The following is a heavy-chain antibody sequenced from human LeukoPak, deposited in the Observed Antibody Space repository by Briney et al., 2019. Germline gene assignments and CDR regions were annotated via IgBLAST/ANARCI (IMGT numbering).Heavy chain of an antibody. D-gene: IGHD3-10*01. CDR1: GGTFSSYA. CDR3: ARRPEGLYGSGSYYNWFDP. Sequence: SVKVSGKASGGTFSSYAISWVRQAPGQGLEWMAGIIPICGTANYAHKFQGRVTITTDESTSTAYMELSSLRSEDTAVYYCARRPEGLYGSGSYYNWFDPWGQGTLVTVSS. J-gene: IGHJ5*02. V-gene: IGHV1-69*05. CDR2: IIPICGTA.